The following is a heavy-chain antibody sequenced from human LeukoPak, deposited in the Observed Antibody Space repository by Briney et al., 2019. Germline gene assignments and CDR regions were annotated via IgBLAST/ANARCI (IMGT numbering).Heavy chain of an antibody. J-gene: IGHJ1*01. CDR2: INHSGST. V-gene: IGHV4-34*01. Sequence: SETLSLTCTVYGGSFSGYYWSWIRQPPGKGLEWIGEINHSGSTNYNPSLKSRVTISVDTSKNQFSLKLSSVTAADTAVYYCASRFWSGYLPLEYFQHWGQGTLVTVSS. CDR1: GGSFSGYY. CDR3: ASRFWSGYLPLEYFQH. D-gene: IGHD3-3*01.